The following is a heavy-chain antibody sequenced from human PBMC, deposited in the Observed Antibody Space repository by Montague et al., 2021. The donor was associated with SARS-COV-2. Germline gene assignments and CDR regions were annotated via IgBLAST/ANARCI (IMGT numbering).Heavy chain of an antibody. V-gene: IGHV4-39*01. CDR2: VYYSGGT. J-gene: IGHJ5*02. Sequence: SETLSLTCSVSGDSIRSSGYYWGWIRQPPGKGPEWIGTVYYSGGTNYNPSLKSRVTMPVDTSKNQFSLELRSVTAADTAVYYCARLGFVELWLNLGWFDPWGQGTLVTVSS. CDR3: ARLGFVELWLNLGWFDP. D-gene: IGHD3-16*02. CDR1: GDSIRSSGYY.